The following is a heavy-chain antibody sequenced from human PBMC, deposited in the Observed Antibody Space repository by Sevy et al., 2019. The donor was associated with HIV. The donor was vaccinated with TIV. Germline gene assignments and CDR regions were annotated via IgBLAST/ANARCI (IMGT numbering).Heavy chain of an antibody. CDR1: GITFTIYT. Sequence: GGSLRLSCAASGITFTIYTMNWVRQAPGKGLEWVSSISSSSSYIYYADSVKGRFTISRDNAKSSLYLQMNSLRAEDTAVYYCAGEDSNGVCYSHWGQGTLVTVSS. V-gene: IGHV3-21*06. CDR3: AGEDSNGVCYSH. CDR2: ISSSSSYI. D-gene: IGHD2-8*01. J-gene: IGHJ4*02.